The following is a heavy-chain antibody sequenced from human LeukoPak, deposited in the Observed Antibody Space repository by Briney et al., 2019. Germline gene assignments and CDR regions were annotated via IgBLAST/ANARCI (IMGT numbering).Heavy chain of an antibody. CDR1: GVSISISSDY. CDR3: ARHGPSRYSSGWDPDY. J-gene: IGHJ4*02. D-gene: IGHD6-19*01. Sequence: PADTLSLTCTLSGVSISISSDYWGWIRQPPGKGLEWIGSIYDSGSTYYNPSLKSRVTISVDTSKNQFSLKLSSVTAADTAVYYCARHGPSRYSSGWDPDYWGQGTLVTVSS. CDR2: IYDSGST. V-gene: IGHV4-39*01.